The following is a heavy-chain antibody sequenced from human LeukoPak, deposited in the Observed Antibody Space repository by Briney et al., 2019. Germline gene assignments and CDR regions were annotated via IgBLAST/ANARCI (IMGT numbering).Heavy chain of an antibody. CDR2: INPNSGGT. CDR1: ASTFTYYC. V-gene: IGHV1-2*02. Sequence: ASVKVSFKSSASTFTYYCIHWVRQAPGQGLELMGWINPNSGGTGYAQKFHGRVTMTRDTSISTAYMELSSLRSDDTAVYYCARVRYSGYDSHNWFDPWGQGNLVTVSS. CDR3: ARVRYSGYDSHNWFDP. D-gene: IGHD5-12*01. J-gene: IGHJ5*02.